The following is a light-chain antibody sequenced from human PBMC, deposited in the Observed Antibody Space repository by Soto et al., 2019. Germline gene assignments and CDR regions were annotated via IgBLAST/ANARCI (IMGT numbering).Light chain of an antibody. V-gene: IGLV2-8*01. Sequence: QSVLTQPPSASGSPGQSVTISCTGTSSDVGDYNYVSWYQQHPGKAPKLMIYEVIKRPSGVPDRFSGSKSGNTASLTVSWLQAEDEADYYCTSYSVRTTYVFGTGTKVTVL. CDR2: EVI. CDR1: SSDVGDYNY. J-gene: IGLJ1*01. CDR3: TSYSVRTTYV.